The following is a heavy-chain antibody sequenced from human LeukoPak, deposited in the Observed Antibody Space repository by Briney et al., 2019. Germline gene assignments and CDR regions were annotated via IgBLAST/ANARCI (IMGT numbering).Heavy chain of an antibody. J-gene: IGHJ6*04. D-gene: IGHD2-2*01. CDR3: AREEDCSSTSCYAV. V-gene: IGHV4-39*02. Sequence: PWETLSLTCTVSGGSISSSSYYWGWIRQPPGKGLEWIGTIYCSGNTYYNPSLKSRVTMSVDMSKNQFSLMLSSVTAADTAVYYCAREEDCSSTSCYAVWGKGTTVTVSS. CDR1: GGSISSSSYY. CDR2: IYCSGNT.